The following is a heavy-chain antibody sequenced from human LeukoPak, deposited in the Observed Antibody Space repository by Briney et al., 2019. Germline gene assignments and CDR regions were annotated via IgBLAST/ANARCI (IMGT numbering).Heavy chain of an antibody. CDR2: INHSGST. V-gene: IGHV4-34*01. Sequence: PSETLSLTCAVYGGSFSGYYWSWIRQPPGKGLEWIGEINHSGSTNYNPSLKSRVTISVDTSKNQFSLKLSSVTAADTAVYYCARGSITMVRGVIITVYYGMDVWGQGTTVTVSS. D-gene: IGHD3-10*01. J-gene: IGHJ6*02. CDR3: ARGSITMVRGVIITVYYGMDV. CDR1: GGSFSGYY.